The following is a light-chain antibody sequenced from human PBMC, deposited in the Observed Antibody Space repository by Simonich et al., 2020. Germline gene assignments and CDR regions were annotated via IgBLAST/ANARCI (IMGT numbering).Light chain of an antibody. CDR3: SSYTSSSTWV. CDR2: DVS. CDR1: SSDVGGYNY. J-gene: IGLJ3*02. V-gene: IGLV2-14*03. Sequence: QSALTQPASVSGSPGQSITISCTGTSSDVGGYNYVSWYQQHPGKAPKHMIYDVSKRPAGGSNRFSGSKSGNPASLTISGLQAEDEADYYCSSYTSSSTWVFGGGSKLTVL.